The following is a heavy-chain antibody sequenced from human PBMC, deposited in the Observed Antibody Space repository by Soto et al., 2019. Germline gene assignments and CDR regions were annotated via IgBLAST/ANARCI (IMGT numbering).Heavy chain of an antibody. D-gene: IGHD4-4*01. J-gene: IGHJ3*02. V-gene: IGHV4-61*01. CDR2: IYYSGST. CDR1: GGSVSSGSYY. CDR3: PRTGYRLGRGGNDDFDI. Sequence: SETLSLTCTVSGGSVSSGSYYWSWIRQPPGKGLVWIGYIYYSGSTNYNPSLKSRVTISVYTSKTQFSLRLSSVTAADTAGSYCPRTGYRLGRGGNDDFDIRGQVPMGTFSS.